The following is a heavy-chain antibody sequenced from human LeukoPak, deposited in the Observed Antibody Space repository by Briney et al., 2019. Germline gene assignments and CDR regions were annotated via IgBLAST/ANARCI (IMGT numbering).Heavy chain of an antibody. CDR2: IKSDGST. Sequence: GGSLRLSCAASGFTFGSYWMHWVRQVPGKGLVWVSRIKSDGSTRYADSVKVRFTVSRDNAKNKVSMKMKSLRAEDTGVYYCARAPSEIGGYYPEYFRHWGQGTLVIVSS. J-gene: IGHJ1*01. CDR3: ARAPSEIGGYYPEYFRH. D-gene: IGHD3-22*01. V-gene: IGHV3-74*01. CDR1: GFTFGSYW.